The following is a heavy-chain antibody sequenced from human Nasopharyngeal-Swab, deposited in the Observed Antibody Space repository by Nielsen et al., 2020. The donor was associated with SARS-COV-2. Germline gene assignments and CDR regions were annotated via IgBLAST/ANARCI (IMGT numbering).Heavy chain of an antibody. CDR3: AKGNYGGKVDS. CDR1: GFTFDDSA. J-gene: IGHJ4*02. V-gene: IGHV3-43*02. Sequence: GESLKISCAASGFTFDDSAMHWVRQAPGKGLEWVSLISVDGGSTYSADSVKGRFTISRDNSENSLYLQMNSLRIEDTALYYRAKGNYGGKVDSWGQGTLVTVSS. D-gene: IGHD4-23*01. CDR2: ISVDGGST.